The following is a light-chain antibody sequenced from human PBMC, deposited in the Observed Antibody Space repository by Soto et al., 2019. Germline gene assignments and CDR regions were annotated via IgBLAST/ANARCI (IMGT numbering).Light chain of an antibody. CDR1: QRVSIL. V-gene: IGKV3-11*01. CDR3: QQRSNWPPIT. J-gene: IGKJ5*01. Sequence: DIAVTQSPATLSWSPGERPTLSCRAGQRVSILLARYQPKPGQAPRLLIYDASHRAAGIPARFSRRGFGTDFTLTLSSLAPEDAAVYYCQQRSNWPPITFGQGTRLEI. CDR2: DAS.